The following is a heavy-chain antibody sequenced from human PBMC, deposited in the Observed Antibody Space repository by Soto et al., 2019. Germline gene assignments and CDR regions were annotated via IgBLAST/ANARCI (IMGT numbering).Heavy chain of an antibody. CDR2: ISYDGSNK. V-gene: IGHV3-30*18. J-gene: IGHJ4*02. Sequence: QVQLVESGGGVVQPGRSLRLSCAASGFTFSSNGMHWVRQAPGKGLEWVAVISYDGSNKYYADSEKGRFTISRDNSKNTLYLQMNSLIAEDTAVYYCAKGLDYCYYAETSDFDYWGQGTLVTVSS. CDR1: GFTFSSNG. D-gene: IGHD4-17*01. CDR3: AKGLDYCYYAETSDFDY.